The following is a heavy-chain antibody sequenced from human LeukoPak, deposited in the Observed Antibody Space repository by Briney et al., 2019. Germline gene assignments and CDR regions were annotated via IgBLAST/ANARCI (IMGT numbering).Heavy chain of an antibody. Sequence: GGSLRLSCKASTFTFADYAMSWVRQAPGKGLEWVGFIRSKAFGGISEYAASVKGRFTISRDDSKSIVYLQMNSLKTEDTAVYYCTRAPYSNYVNLDYWGQGTLVTVSS. CDR3: TRAPYSNYVNLDY. CDR2: IRSKAFGGIS. V-gene: IGHV3-49*04. D-gene: IGHD4-11*01. J-gene: IGHJ4*02. CDR1: TFTFADYA.